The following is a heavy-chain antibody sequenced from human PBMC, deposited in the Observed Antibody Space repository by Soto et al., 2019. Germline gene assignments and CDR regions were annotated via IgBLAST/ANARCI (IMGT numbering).Heavy chain of an antibody. Sequence: SETLSLTCTVSGGSISSYYWSWIRQPPGKGLEWIGYIYYSGSTNYNPSLKSRVTISVDTSKNQFSLKLSSVTAADTAVYYCARDRYDSSSMGFDYWGQGTLVTVSS. J-gene: IGHJ4*02. CDR2: IYYSGST. D-gene: IGHD3-22*01. CDR3: ARDRYDSSSMGFDY. CDR1: GGSISSYY. V-gene: IGHV4-59*01.